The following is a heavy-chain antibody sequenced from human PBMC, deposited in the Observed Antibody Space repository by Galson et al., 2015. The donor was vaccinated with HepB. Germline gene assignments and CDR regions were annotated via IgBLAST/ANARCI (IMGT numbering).Heavy chain of an antibody. D-gene: IGHD2-2*01. Sequence: SVKVSCKASGYTFTSYYMHWVRQAPGQGLEWMGIINPSGGSTSYAQKFQGRVTMTRDTSTSTVYTELSSLRSEDTAVYYCARSIGDCSSTSCYAFDIWGQGTMVTVSS. J-gene: IGHJ3*02. CDR2: INPSGGST. CDR1: GYTFTSYY. CDR3: ARSIGDCSSTSCYAFDI. V-gene: IGHV1-46*01.